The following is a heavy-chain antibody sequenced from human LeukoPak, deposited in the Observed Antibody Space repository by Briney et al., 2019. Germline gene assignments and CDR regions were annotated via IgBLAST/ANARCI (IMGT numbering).Heavy chain of an antibody. CDR2: ITSDGSAT. Sequence: GGSLRLSCAVSGFTFSTYWMHWVRQGPGKGLAWVSRITSDGSATGYADSVKGRFTISRDNSKNTLYLQMNSLRAEDTAVYYCAKDHAAAGTRRHFDYWGQGTLVTVSS. J-gene: IGHJ4*02. CDR1: GFTFSTYW. D-gene: IGHD6-13*01. V-gene: IGHV3-74*01. CDR3: AKDHAAAGTRRHFDY.